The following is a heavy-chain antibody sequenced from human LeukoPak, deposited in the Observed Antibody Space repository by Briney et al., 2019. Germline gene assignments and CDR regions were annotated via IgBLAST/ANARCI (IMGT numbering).Heavy chain of an antibody. J-gene: IGHJ5*02. CDR2: ISGSGGST. V-gene: IGHV3-23*01. CDR3: AKDKDPNWFDP. Sequence: GGYLRLSCAASGFTFSSYAMRWVRQAPGKGLEWVSAISGSGGSTYYADSVKGRFTISRDNSKNTLYLQMNSLRAEDTAVYYCAKDKDPNWFDPWGQGTLVTVSS. CDR1: GFTFSSYA.